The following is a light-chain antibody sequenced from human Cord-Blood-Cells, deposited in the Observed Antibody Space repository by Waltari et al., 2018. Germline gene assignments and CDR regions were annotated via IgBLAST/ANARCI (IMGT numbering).Light chain of an antibody. CDR1: SSDVGGYNY. J-gene: IGLJ2*01. CDR3: CSYAGSYTWV. Sequence: QSALTQPRSVSGSPGPSVTISCTGTSSDVGGYNYVAWYQQHPGKAPKLMIYDVSKRPAGVPDRVAGSKSGNTASLTISGLQAEDGADYYCCSYAGSYTWVFGGGTKLTVL. CDR2: DVS. V-gene: IGLV2-11*01.